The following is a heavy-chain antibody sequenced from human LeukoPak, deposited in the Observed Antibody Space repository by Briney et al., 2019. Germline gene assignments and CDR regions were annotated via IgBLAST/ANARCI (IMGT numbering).Heavy chain of an antibody. CDR3: VRVDSAVVPMRVYFGMDV. Sequence: ASVKVSCKASGGTFSSYAISWVRQAPGQGLEWMGGIIPIFGTANYAQKFQGRVTITADESTSTAYMELSSLRSADTAVYYCVRVDSAVVPMRVYFGMDVWGQGTTVTVSS. CDR2: IIPIFGTA. J-gene: IGHJ6*02. D-gene: IGHD5-18*01. CDR1: GGTFSSYA. V-gene: IGHV1-69*13.